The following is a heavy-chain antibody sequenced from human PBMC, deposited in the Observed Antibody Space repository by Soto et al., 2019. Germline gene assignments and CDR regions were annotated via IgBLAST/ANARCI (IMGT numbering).Heavy chain of an antibody. V-gene: IGHV1-8*01. CDR3: ARRVDTNGWNGFGADKYYFDF. CDR2: MNPNTGNS. D-gene: IGHD6-19*01. CDR1: GYTFTSYD. Sequence: AASVKVSCKASGYTFTSYDIYWVFQATGQGLEWMGWMNPNTGNSGYAQKFQGRVTMTSNTSITTAHMELSSLRSEDAAVYYCARRVDTNGWNGFGADKYYFDFWAQGTLVTVSS. J-gene: IGHJ4*02.